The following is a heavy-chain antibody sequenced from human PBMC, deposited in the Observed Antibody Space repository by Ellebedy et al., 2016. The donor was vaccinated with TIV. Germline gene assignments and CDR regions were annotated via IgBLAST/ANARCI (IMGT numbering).Heavy chain of an antibody. D-gene: IGHD1-26*01. CDR2: IIPILAIA. V-gene: IGHV1-69*04. CDR1: GGTFSNYA. J-gene: IGHJ4*02. CDR3: ARWAGSSGSFQGPYDF. Sequence: AASVKVSCKASGGTFSNYAINWVRQAPGQGVEWMGRIIPILAIADYAENFQGRVTFTADKSTSTAYMELSSLRSEDTAVYYCARWAGSSGSFQGPYDFWGQGTLVAVSS.